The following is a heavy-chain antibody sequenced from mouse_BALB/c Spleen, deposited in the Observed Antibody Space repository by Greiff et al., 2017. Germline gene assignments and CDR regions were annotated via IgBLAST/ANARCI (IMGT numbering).Heavy chain of an antibody. Sequence: QVQLQQPGAELVKPGASVKLSCKASGYTFTSYWMHWVKQRPGQGLEWIGEINPSNGRTNYNEKFKSKATLTVDKSSSTAYMQLSSLTSEDSAVYYCARRYYGYGYFDVWGAGTTVTVSS. D-gene: IGHD1-1*01. CDR3: ARRYYGYGYFDV. CDR2: INPSNGRT. J-gene: IGHJ1*01. V-gene: IGHV1S81*02. CDR1: GYTFTSYW.